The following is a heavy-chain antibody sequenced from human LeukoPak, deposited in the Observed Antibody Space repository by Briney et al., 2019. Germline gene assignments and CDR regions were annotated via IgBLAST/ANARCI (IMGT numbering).Heavy chain of an antibody. Sequence: GGSLRLSCAASGFTFSSYGMHWVRQAPGKGLEWVAVIWYGGSNKYYADSVKGRFTISRDNSKNTLYLQMNSLRAEDTAVYYCASDGAPWGQGTLVTVSS. D-gene: IGHD1-26*01. CDR3: ASDGAP. CDR2: IWYGGSNK. CDR1: GFTFSSYG. V-gene: IGHV3-33*08. J-gene: IGHJ5*02.